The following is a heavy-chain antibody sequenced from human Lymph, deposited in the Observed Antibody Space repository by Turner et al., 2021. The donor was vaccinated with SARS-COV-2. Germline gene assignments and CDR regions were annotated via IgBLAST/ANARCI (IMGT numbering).Heavy chain of an antibody. CDR3: ARDLAYCGGDCENYSDY. D-gene: IGHD2-21*02. Sequence: QVQLVESGGGVVQPGRALRLPCAASGFPFSSYGMPWVRQAPGKGLEWVAVIWFDGSNIYYADSVKGRFTISRDNSKNTLYLQMNSLRAEDTAVYYCARDLAYCGGDCENYSDYWGQGTLVTVSS. J-gene: IGHJ4*02. V-gene: IGHV3-33*01. CDR1: GFPFSSYG. CDR2: IWFDGSNI.